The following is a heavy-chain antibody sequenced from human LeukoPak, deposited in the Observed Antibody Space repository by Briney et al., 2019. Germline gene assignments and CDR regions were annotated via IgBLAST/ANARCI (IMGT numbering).Heavy chain of an antibody. CDR2: IYYSGST. J-gene: IGHJ6*02. CDR3: ARDRVSSGYYYGYYGMDV. Sequence: SETLSLTCTVSGGSISSYYWSWIRQPPGKGLEWIGYIYYSGSTNYNPSLKSRVTISVDTSKNQFSLKLSSVTAADTAVYYCARDRVSSGYYYGYYGMDVWGQGTTVTVSS. CDR1: GGSISSYY. V-gene: IGHV4-59*01. D-gene: IGHD3-22*01.